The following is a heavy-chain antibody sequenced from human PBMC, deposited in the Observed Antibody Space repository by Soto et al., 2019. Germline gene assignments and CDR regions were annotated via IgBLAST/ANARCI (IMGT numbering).Heavy chain of an antibody. V-gene: IGHV4-59*08. J-gene: IGHJ4*02. CDR3: ASRDPGTSVDY. Sequence: SETLSLTCNVSGASINTFYWSWIRQPPQKGLEWIGYIFHRGSTTYNPSLKSRVTISIDASKKYFSLRLNSVTAADTAVYYCASRDPGTSVDYWGQGTLVTVSS. CDR1: GASINTFY. D-gene: IGHD1-7*01. CDR2: IFHRGST.